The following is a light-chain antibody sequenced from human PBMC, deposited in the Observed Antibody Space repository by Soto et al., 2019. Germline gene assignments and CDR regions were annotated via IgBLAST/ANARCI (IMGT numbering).Light chain of an antibody. CDR3: QSYDISLHNYV. CDR2: DVT. J-gene: IGLJ1*01. Sequence: QSALTQSPSASGSPGQSVTISCTGTSSDIGGYNSVSWYQQHPGKAPKVMIYDVTKRPSGVPDRFSGSKSGTSASLAITRLQAEDEADYYCQSYDISLHNYVFGTGTKLTVL. V-gene: IGLV2-8*01. CDR1: SSDIGGYNS.